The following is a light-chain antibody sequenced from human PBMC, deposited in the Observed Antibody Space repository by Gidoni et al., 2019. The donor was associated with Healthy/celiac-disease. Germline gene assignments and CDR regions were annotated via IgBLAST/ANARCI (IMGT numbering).Light chain of an antibody. CDR1: QSISSY. V-gene: IGKV1-39*01. Sequence: DRQMTKSPSSLSASVGDRVTITCRASQSISSYLNWYQQKPGKAPKLLIYAASSLQSGVPSRFSGSGSGTDFTLTISSLQPEDFATYYCQQSYSTPRTFGQXTKLEIK. CDR2: AAS. CDR3: QQSYSTPRT. J-gene: IGKJ2*02.